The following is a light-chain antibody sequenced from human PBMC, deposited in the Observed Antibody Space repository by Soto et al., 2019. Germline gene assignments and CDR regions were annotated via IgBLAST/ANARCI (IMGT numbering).Light chain of an antibody. V-gene: IGLV4-69*01. Sequence: QLVLTQSPSASASLGASVKLACTLSSGHSNYAIAWHQQQSEKGPRYLMKLNSDGSHSKGDGIPDRFSGSSSGAERYLTISSAQSEDEADYYCQTWGSGIVVFGGGTKLTVL. J-gene: IGLJ2*01. CDR1: SGHSNYA. CDR2: LNSDGSH. CDR3: QTWGSGIVV.